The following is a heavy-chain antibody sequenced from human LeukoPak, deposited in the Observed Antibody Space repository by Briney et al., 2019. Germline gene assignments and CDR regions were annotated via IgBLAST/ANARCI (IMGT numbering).Heavy chain of an antibody. D-gene: IGHD5-24*01. J-gene: IGHJ6*03. Sequence: SVKVSCKASGGTFSSYAISWVRQAPGQGLEWMGGIIPIFGTANYAQKFQGRVTITADESTSTAYMELSSLRSEDTAVYYCARSNGYMGYYYYYMDVWGKGTTVTVSS. CDR3: ARSNGYMGYYYYYMDV. CDR2: IIPIFGTA. V-gene: IGHV1-69*13. CDR1: GGTFSSYA.